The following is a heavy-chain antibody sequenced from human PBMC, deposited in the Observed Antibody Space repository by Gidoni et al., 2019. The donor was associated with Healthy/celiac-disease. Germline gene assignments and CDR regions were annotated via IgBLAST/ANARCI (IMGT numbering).Heavy chain of an antibody. CDR3: AKVIAAAGGRTYYYYYMDV. CDR1: GFTFSSYA. J-gene: IGHJ6*03. D-gene: IGHD6-13*01. V-gene: IGHV3-23*01. Sequence: EVQLLESGGGLVQPGGSLRLSCAASGFTFSSYALRWVRQAPGKGLEWVSAISGSGGSTYYADSVKGRFTISRDNSKNTLYLQMNSLRAEDTAVYYCAKVIAAAGGRTYYYYYMDVWGKGTTVTVSS. CDR2: ISGSGGST.